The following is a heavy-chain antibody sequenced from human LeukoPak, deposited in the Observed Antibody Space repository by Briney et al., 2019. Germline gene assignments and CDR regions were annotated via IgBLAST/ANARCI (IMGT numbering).Heavy chain of an antibody. CDR1: GFTFSSYS. Sequence: GGSVRLSCAASGFTFSSYSMNWVRQAPGKGLEWVSYISSSSSTIYYADSVKGRFTISRDNAKNSLYLQMNSLRAEDTAVYYCARADRLLWFGELLHPHMDVWGQGTTVTVSS. V-gene: IGHV3-48*01. CDR2: ISSSSSTI. D-gene: IGHD3-10*01. J-gene: IGHJ6*02. CDR3: ARADRLLWFGELLHPHMDV.